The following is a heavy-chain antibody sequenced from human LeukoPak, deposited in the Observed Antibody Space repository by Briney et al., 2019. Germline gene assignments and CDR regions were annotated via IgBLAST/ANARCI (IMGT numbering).Heavy chain of an antibody. V-gene: IGHV4-59*08. Sequence: KPSETLSLTCTVSGGSISSYYWSWIRQPPGKGLEWIGYIYYSGSTNYNPSLKSRVTISVDTSKNQFSLKLSSVTAADTAAYYCARVSVAVAGGFDYWGQGTLVTVSS. D-gene: IGHD6-19*01. CDR2: IYYSGST. J-gene: IGHJ4*02. CDR1: GGSISSYY. CDR3: ARVSVAVAGGFDY.